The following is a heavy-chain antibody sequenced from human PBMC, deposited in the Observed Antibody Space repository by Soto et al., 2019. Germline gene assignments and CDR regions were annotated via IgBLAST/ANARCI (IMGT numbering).Heavy chain of an antibody. CDR1: GGTFSSYA. V-gene: IGHV1-69*13. Sequence: ASVKVSCKASGGTFSSYAISWVRQAPGQGLEWMGGIIPIFGTANYAQKFQGRVTITADESTSTAYMELSSLRSEDTAVYYCARDRDGNYDFWSGYPYYYYGMDVWGQGTTVTVSS. D-gene: IGHD3-3*01. CDR3: ARDRDGNYDFWSGYPYYYYGMDV. J-gene: IGHJ6*02. CDR2: IIPIFGTA.